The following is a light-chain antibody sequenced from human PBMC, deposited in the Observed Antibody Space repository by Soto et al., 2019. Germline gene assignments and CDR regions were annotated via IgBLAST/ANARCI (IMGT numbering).Light chain of an antibody. Sequence: EIVLTQSPGTLSLSPGERATLSCRASQSVSSSYLAWYQQKPGQAPRLLIYDTSSRATGIPDRFSGSGSGTDFTLAISRLESEDFAVYYCQQFGSSPSFGQGTKVELK. CDR2: DTS. J-gene: IGKJ1*01. CDR1: QSVSSSY. CDR3: QQFGSSPS. V-gene: IGKV3-20*01.